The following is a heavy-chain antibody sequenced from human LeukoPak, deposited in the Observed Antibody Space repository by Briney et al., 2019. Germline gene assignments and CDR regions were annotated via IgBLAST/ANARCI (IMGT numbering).Heavy chain of an antibody. CDR3: ARRGGGSRAMDSYYYYYYMDV. D-gene: IGHD5-18*01. V-gene: IGHV4-34*01. Sequence: SETLSLTCAVYGGSFSGYYWSWIRQPPGKGLEWIGEINHSGSTNYNPSLKSRVTISVDTSKNQFSLKLSSVTAADTAVYYCARRGGGSRAMDSYYYYYYMDVWGKGTTVTISS. J-gene: IGHJ6*03. CDR2: INHSGST. CDR1: GGSFSGYY.